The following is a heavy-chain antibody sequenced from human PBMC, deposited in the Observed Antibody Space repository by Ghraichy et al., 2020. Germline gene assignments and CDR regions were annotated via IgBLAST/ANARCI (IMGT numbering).Heavy chain of an antibody. J-gene: IGHJ5*02. Sequence: SQTLSLTCSVSGGSVSSPSYYWGWVRQPPGKGLEWIGYISYSGITNFNPSLKGRVTMSLNTSGNRFSLRVNSVTAADTAMYYCARLGATVAIHRWFDPWGQGTLVTVSS. CDR1: GGSVSSPSYY. V-gene: IGHV4-61*01. CDR2: ISYSGIT. CDR3: ARLGATVAIHRWFDP. D-gene: IGHD2-21*01.